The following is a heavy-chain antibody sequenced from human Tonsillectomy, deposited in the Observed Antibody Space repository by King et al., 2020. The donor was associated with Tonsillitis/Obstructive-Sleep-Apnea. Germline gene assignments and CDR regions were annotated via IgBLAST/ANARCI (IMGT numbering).Heavy chain of an antibody. V-gene: IGHV4-39*01. CDR3: ATMPYYDGRGHEFDY. CDR1: GGSISSSSYY. D-gene: IGHD3-22*01. CDR2: MYSSGTT. Sequence: QLQESGPGLVKPSKTLSLTCTVYGGSISSSSYYWAWIRQPPGKGLEWIGSMYSSGTTYNNPSLQSRVTMSVDTSRNQFSLKLSSVTAADTAVFYCATMPYYDGRGHEFDYWGRGTLVTVSS. J-gene: IGHJ4*02.